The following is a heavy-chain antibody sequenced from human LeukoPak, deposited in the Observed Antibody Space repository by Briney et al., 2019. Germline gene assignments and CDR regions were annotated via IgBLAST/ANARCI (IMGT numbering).Heavy chain of an antibody. CDR2: ISYDGSNK. CDR3: AKSTRASYYYGMDV. Sequence: PEGSLRLSCAASGFTFSSYGMHWVRQAPGKGLEWVAVISYDGSNKYYADSVKGRFTISRDNSKNTLYLQMNSLRAEDTAVYYCAKSTRASYYYGMDVWGQGTTVTVSS. J-gene: IGHJ6*02. V-gene: IGHV3-30*18. D-gene: IGHD2-2*01. CDR1: GFTFSSYG.